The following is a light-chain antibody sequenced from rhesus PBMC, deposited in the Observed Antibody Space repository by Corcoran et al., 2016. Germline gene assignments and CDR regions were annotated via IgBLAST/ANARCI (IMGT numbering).Light chain of an antibody. Sequence: DIVMTQSQDSLAVSLGERVTINCKSSQSLLYSSNNKNYLAWYPQRPGQAPKLLFYWASTRESGVPNRFSGSGSGTDFTLTISGLQAEDVAVYYCQQYYSSPYSFGQGTKVEIK. J-gene: IGKJ2*01. V-gene: IGKV4-1*01. CDR1: QSLLYSSNNKNY. CDR2: WAS. CDR3: QQYYSSPYS.